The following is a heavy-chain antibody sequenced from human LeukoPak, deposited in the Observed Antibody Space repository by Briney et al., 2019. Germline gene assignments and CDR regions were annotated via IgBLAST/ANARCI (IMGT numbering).Heavy chain of an antibody. CDR3: AKDDVGELNLIDS. V-gene: IGHV1-18*01. Sequence: VASVKVSCKASGYTFTSYGISWVRQAPGQGLEWMGWISAYNGNTNYAQKLQGRVTMTTDTSTSTAYMELRSLRSDDTAVYFCAKDDVGELNLIDSWGQGTLVTVSS. D-gene: IGHD1-26*01. J-gene: IGHJ4*02. CDR1: GYTFTSYG. CDR2: ISAYNGNT.